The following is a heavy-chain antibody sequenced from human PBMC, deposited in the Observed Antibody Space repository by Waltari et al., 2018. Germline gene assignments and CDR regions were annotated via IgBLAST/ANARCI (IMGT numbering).Heavy chain of an antibody. V-gene: IGHV3-74*01. D-gene: IGHD2-15*01. CDR1: GFTFSNFW. Sequence: QLVESGGGLVQPGGSLRLSCVASGFTFSNFWMHWVRQAPGKGLEWVSRITSEGTRTAYADSVKGRFTVSRDNSKNTLYLEMNSLRAEDTAVYYGANHRPGGYGMEVWGQGTTVTVSS. CDR3: ANHRPGGYGMEV. CDR2: ITSEGTRT. J-gene: IGHJ6*02.